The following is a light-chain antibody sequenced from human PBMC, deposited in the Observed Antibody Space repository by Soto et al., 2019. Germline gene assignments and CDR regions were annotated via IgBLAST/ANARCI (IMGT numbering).Light chain of an antibody. V-gene: IGKV3D-20*01. CDR1: QTVSSSY. J-gene: IGKJ3*01. Sequence: EIVLTQSPATLSLSPGERATLSCGASQTVSSSYLAWYRQKPGLAPTLLIYDASSRAAGIPDRFSGSGSETDFTLIISSLQPDDFATYYCQHRVFGPGTKVEIK. CDR2: DAS. CDR3: QHRV.